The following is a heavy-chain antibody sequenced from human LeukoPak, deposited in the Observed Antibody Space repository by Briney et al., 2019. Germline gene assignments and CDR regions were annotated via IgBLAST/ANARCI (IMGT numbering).Heavy chain of an antibody. CDR3: ARGGYYGSGSDDACDI. V-gene: IGHV4-59*01. Sequence: SETLSLTCSVSGGSLSSYYWSSFRQPPGQRLEWLGYIFYRGSTNYNPSLKSLVAISEDTSKNQFSLNLSSVTAADTAVYYCARGGYYGSGSDDACDIWGQGTIVTVSS. CDR1: GGSLSSYY. D-gene: IGHD3-10*01. CDR2: IFYRGST. J-gene: IGHJ3*02.